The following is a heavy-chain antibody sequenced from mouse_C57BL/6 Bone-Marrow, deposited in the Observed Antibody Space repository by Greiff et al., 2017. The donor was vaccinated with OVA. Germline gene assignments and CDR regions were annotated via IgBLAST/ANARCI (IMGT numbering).Heavy chain of an antibody. Sequence: QVQLQQSGAELVRPGASVTLSCKASGYTFTDYEMHWVKQTPVHGLEWIGAIDPETGGTAYNQKFKGKAILTADKSSSKAYMELRSLTSEDSAVYYCTRSNSNYGDFDYWGQGTTLTVSS. D-gene: IGHD2-5*01. CDR1: GYTFTDYE. CDR2: IDPETGGT. V-gene: IGHV1-15*01. J-gene: IGHJ2*01. CDR3: TRSNSNYGDFDY.